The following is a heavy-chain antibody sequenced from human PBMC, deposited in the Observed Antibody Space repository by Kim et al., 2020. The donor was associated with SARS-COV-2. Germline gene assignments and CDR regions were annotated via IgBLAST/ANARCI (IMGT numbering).Heavy chain of an antibody. J-gene: IGHJ6*02. D-gene: IGHD6-19*01. CDR2: ISYDGFNK. CDR1: GFSFSGYD. V-gene: IGHV3-30*18. Sequence: GGSLRLSCETSGFSFSGYDMHWVRQAPGKGLEWVAVISYDGFNKNHADSVKGRFTISRDNSKNTVYLEMNSLRAEDTALYYCAKDTLQYSSNYYYYGMDVWGQGTTVTVSS. CDR3: AKDTLQYSSNYYYYGMDV.